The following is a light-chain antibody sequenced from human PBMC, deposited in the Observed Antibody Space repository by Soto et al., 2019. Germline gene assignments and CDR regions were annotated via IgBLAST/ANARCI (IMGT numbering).Light chain of an antibody. J-gene: IGKJ1*01. Sequence: DIQMTQSPSTLSVSIGDRVTITCRASQTIIRWLAWYQQKPGTAPKLLIYDASSLESGVPSRFSGSGSGTEFTLTISSLQPDDFATYYCQHYNNYPWTFGQGTKVEIK. V-gene: IGKV1-5*01. CDR3: QHYNNYPWT. CDR1: QTIIRW. CDR2: DAS.